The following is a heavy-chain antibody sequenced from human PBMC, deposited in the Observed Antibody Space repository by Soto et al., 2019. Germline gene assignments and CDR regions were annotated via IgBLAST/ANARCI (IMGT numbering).Heavy chain of an antibody. CDR3: ARDLGYCTNGVCHNNYYFDY. D-gene: IGHD2-8*01. Sequence: ASVEVSCAAYGGTFSSNAIRGVRQAHGQGLEWMGGIIPIFGTANYAQKFQGRVTITADESTSTAYMELSSLRSEDTAVYYCARDLGYCTNGVCHNNYYFDYWGQGTLVTVSS. J-gene: IGHJ4*02. CDR2: IIPIFGTA. CDR1: GGTFSSNA. V-gene: IGHV1-69*13.